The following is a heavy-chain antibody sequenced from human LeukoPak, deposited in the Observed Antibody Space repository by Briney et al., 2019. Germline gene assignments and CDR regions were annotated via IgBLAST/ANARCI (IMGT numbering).Heavy chain of an antibody. D-gene: IGHD2/OR15-2a*01. V-gene: IGHV3-23*01. J-gene: IGHJ4*02. CDR1: GFTFNKYA. CDR3: AKDRHFFASRTYGVDY. Sequence: GSLRLSCTVSGFTFNKYAMKWVRQAPGKGVEGVSIISGGGGSTSYADSVRGRFTISRDSSKNTLYLQMHSLRAEDTAVYYCAKDRHFFASRTYGVDYWGQGTLVTVSS. CDR2: ISGGGGST.